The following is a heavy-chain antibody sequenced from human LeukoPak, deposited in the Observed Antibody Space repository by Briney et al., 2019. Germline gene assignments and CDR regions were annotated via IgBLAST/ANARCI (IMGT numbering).Heavy chain of an antibody. D-gene: IGHD1-26*01. CDR1: GFTFNVAW. J-gene: IGHJ4*02. V-gene: IGHV3-15*01. CDR2: SQNTGSGWTT. Sequence: GGSLTPSCATSGFTFNVAWMNWVRQAPGKGLEWVGRSQNTGSGWTTDYGAPVKGRFTILRDDSKRTVYLQMNSLKTEDTAVYYCIRVKSWDTRFYLDSWGQGTLVTVSS. CDR3: IRVKSWDTRFYLDS.